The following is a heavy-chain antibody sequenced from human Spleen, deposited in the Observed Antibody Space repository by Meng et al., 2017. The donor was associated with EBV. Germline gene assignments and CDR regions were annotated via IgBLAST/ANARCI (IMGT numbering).Heavy chain of an antibody. CDR2: IHHSGTT. Sequence: HVPLPAPVHGLVKPSGTLSPASLGSGAPSDSCYWCTWVRQAPGKVLGWIRAIHHSGTTNYNPSLESRVTISIDKSDNQFSLKLTSVAAADTAVYYCARGLGGHYPTMEYWGQGTLVTVSS. CDR1: GAPSDSCYW. CDR3: ARGLGGHYPTMEY. D-gene: IGHD3-22*01. J-gene: IGHJ4*02. V-gene: IGHV4-4*02.